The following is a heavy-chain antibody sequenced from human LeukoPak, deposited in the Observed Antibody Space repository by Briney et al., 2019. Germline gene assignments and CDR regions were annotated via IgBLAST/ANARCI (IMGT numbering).Heavy chain of an antibody. V-gene: IGHV3-23*01. Sequence: GGSLRLSCAASGFTFSSYAMNWVRQAPGKGLEWVSAISGAGGSTYYPDSVKGRFTISRDNSKNTLYLQMNSLRAEDTAVYYCAKETPIFGVVHFDYWGQGTLVTVSS. D-gene: IGHD3-3*01. CDR3: AKETPIFGVVHFDY. CDR1: GFTFSSYA. CDR2: ISGAGGST. J-gene: IGHJ4*02.